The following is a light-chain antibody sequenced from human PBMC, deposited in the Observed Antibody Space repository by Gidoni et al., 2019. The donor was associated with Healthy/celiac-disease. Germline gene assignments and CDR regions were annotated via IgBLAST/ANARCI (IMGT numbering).Light chain of an antibody. CDR2: NAS. CDR1: QSISSW. Sequence: EIQMTQSPSTLSASVGDRVTITCRASQSISSWLEWYQQKPGKATKLLIYNASSLESGVPSRFSGSGSGTEFTLTISSLQPDDFATYYCQQYNSYPPTFGGGTKVEIK. CDR3: QQYNSYPPT. V-gene: IGKV1-5*03. J-gene: IGKJ4*01.